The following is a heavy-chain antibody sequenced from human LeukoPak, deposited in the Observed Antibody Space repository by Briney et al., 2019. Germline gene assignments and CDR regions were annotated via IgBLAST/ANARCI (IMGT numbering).Heavy chain of an antibody. CDR3: ARRVLLRWQNWFDP. J-gene: IGHJ5*02. CDR2: INHSGST. CDR1: GGSFSDYY. D-gene: IGHD4-23*01. Sequence: KPSETLSLTCAVYGGSFSDYYWSWIRQPPGKGLEWIGEINHSGSTNYNPSLKSRVTISVDTSKNQFSLKLSSVTAADTAVYYCARRVLLRWQNWFDPWGQGTLVTVSS. V-gene: IGHV4-34*01.